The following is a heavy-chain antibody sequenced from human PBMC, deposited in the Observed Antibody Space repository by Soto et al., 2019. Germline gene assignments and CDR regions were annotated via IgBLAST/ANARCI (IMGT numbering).Heavy chain of an antibody. CDR2: ISHSSSTI. CDR3: TGFYYDSGPSDY. Sequence: GGSLRLSCTASGFTFSSYSINWVRQAPGKGLEWVSYISHSSSTIYYADSVKGRFTISRDNAKNSLFLQMSSLKTEDTAVYYCTGFYYDSGPSDYWGQGTLVTVSS. V-gene: IGHV3-48*01. D-gene: IGHD3-10*01. CDR1: GFTFSSYS. J-gene: IGHJ4*02.